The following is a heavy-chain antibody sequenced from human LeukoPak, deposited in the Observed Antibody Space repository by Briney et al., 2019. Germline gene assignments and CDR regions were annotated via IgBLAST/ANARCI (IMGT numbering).Heavy chain of an antibody. CDR1: GGSFSSYY. J-gene: IGHJ4*02. D-gene: IGHD1-26*01. V-gene: IGHV4-59*01. Sequence: SETLSLTCTVSGGSFSSYYWSWIRQPPGKGLELIGYMYDSGSTNYNPSLKSRVTISVDTSKNQFSLRLNSVTAADTAVYYCARHGGSYTFDLWGQGVLDTVSS. CDR3: ARHGGSYTFDL. CDR2: MYDSGST.